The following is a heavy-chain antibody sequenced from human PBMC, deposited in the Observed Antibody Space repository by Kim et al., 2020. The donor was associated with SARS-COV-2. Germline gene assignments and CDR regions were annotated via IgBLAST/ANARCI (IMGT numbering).Heavy chain of an antibody. V-gene: IGHV4-30-4*01. J-gene: IGHJ4*02. CDR2: IYYSGST. CDR3: DGYYYDSSGFDY. CDR1: GGSISSGDYY. Sequence: SETLSLTCTVSGGSISSGDYYWSWIRQPPGKGLEWIGYIYYSGSTYYNPSLKSRVTISVDTSKNQFPLKLSSVTAADTAVYYCDGYYYDSSGFDYWGQGTLVTVSS. D-gene: IGHD3-22*01.